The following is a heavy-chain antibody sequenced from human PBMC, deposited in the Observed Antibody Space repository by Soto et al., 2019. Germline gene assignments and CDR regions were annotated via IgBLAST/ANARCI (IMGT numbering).Heavy chain of an antibody. D-gene: IGHD5-18*01. Sequence: PGESLKISCXGSGYSFTSYWIRWVRQMPGKGLEWMGRIDPSDSYTNYSPSFQGHVTISADKSISTAGLQWSSLKDSDTAMYYCARNLRGYSYGNSYYYGMDVWGQGTTVTVSS. CDR3: ARNLRGYSYGNSYYYGMDV. V-gene: IGHV5-10-1*01. J-gene: IGHJ6*02. CDR2: IDPSDSYT. CDR1: GYSFTSYW.